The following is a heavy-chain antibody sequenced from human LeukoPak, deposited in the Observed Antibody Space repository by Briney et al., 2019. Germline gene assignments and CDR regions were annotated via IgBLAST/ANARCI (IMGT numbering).Heavy chain of an antibody. CDR3: ARETADCSSTSCYHFDY. Sequence: PSETLSLTCTVSGYSIGSGYYWGWIRQPPGEGLEWIGSIYRSGSTYYNPSLKSRVTISVDTSKNQFSLKLSSVTAADTAVYYCARETADCSSTSCYHFDYWGQGTLVTVSS. CDR2: IYRSGST. CDR1: GYSIGSGYY. J-gene: IGHJ4*02. V-gene: IGHV4-38-2*02. D-gene: IGHD2-2*01.